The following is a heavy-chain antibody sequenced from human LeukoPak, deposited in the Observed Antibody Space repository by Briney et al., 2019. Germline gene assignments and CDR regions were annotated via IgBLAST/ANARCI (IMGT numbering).Heavy chain of an antibody. CDR3: ARAVAAADSY. CDR2: INQDGSKK. D-gene: IGHD6-13*01. V-gene: IGHV3-7*04. CDR1: RFTLSTYW. J-gene: IGHJ4*02. Sequence: PGGSLRLSCAASRFTLSTYWMSWVRQAPGKGLEWVTNINQDGSKKYYVDSVKGRFTISRDNVKNSVYLQMNSLRAEDTAVYSCARAVAAADSYWGRGTLVTVSS.